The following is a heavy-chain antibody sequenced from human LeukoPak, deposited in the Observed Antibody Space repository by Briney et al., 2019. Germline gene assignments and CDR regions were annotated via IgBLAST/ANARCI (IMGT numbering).Heavy chain of an antibody. CDR2: IYYSGST. CDR3: ARQRSEEMATIEREKLIFDY. J-gene: IGHJ4*02. D-gene: IGHD5-24*01. CDR1: GGSISSSSYY. V-gene: IGHV4-39*07. Sequence: SETLSLTCTVSGGSISSSSYYWGWIRQPPGKGLEWIGSIYYSGSTNYNPSLKSRVTISVDTSKNQFSLKLSSVTAADTAVYYCARQRSEEMATIEREKLIFDYWGQGTLVTVSS.